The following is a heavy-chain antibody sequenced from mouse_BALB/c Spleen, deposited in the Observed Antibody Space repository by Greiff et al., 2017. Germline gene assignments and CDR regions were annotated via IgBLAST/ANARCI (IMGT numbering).Heavy chain of an antibody. CDR3: VRLAFSGYGAMDY. CDR2: IRSKSNNYAT. D-gene: IGHD2-2*01. J-gene: IGHJ4*01. CDR1: GFTFNTYA. V-gene: IGHV10-1*02. Sequence: GGGLVQPKGSLKLSCAASGFTFNTYAMNWVRQAPGKGLEWVARIRSKSNNYATYYADSVKDRFTISRDDSQSMLYLQMNNLKTEDTAMYYCVRLAFSGYGAMDYWGQGTSVTVSS.